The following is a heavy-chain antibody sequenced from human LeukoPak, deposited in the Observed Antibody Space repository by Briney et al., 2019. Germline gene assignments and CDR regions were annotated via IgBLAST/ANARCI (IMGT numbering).Heavy chain of an antibody. J-gene: IGHJ5*02. Sequence: VASVKVSCKASGYTFTNYYIHWVRQAPGQGLEWMGWINPISGGTNYAQKFQGRVTMTRDTSISTAYMELSRLRSDDTAVYYCALGYCSSTSCYTGWFDPWGQGTLVTVSS. CDR2: INPISGGT. CDR1: GYTFTNYY. CDR3: ALGYCSSTSCYTGWFDP. V-gene: IGHV1-2*02. D-gene: IGHD2-2*02.